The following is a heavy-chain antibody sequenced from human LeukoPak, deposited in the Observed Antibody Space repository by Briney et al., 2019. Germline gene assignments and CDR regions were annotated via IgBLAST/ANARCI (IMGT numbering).Heavy chain of an antibody. CDR1: GGSISSYY. CDR2: IYYSGST. Sequence: SETLSLTCTVSGGSISSYYWSWIRQPPGKGLEYIGYIYYSGSTNYNPSLKSRATISVDTSKNQFSLKLSSVTAADTAVYYCARALTTAQNFDYWGQGTLVTVSS. J-gene: IGHJ4*02. D-gene: IGHD4-11*01. CDR3: ARALTTAQNFDY. V-gene: IGHV4-59*01.